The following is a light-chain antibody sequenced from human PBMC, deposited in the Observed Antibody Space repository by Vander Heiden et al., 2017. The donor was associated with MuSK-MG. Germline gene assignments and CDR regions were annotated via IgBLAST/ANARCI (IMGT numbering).Light chain of an antibody. Sequence: EIVLTQSPGTLSLSPGERATLSCRASQSVSSSYLAWNQQKPGQAPRLLIYGASSRATGIPDRFSGSGSGTDFTLTISRLEPEDFAVYYCQQYGSSPPVYTFGQGTKLEIK. J-gene: IGKJ2*01. CDR3: QQYGSSPPVYT. V-gene: IGKV3-20*01. CDR1: QSVSSSY. CDR2: GAS.